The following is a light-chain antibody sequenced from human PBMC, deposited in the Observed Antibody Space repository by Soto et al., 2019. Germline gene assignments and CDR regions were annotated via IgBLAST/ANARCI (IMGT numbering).Light chain of an antibody. J-gene: IGKJ4*01. CDR1: QSVTNNY. CDR2: DAS. CDR3: QQYGSSPLT. V-gene: IGKV3D-20*01. Sequence: EIVLTQSPGTLSLSPGESATLSCRASQSVTNNYLAWYQQKPGLAPRLLIYDASSRATGIPDRFSGSGSGTDFTLTISRLEPEDFAVYYCQQYGSSPLTFGGGTKVDIK.